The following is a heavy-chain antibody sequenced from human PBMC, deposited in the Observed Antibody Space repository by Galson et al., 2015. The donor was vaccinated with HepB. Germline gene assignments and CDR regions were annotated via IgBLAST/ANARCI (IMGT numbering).Heavy chain of an antibody. CDR2: ISSSSTTI. J-gene: IGHJ4*02. V-gene: IGHV3-48*04. CDR1: TFIFSTYS. CDR3: ASHRPPSYYYESSGRTGFDY. D-gene: IGHD3-22*01. Sequence: SLRLSCAAPTFIFSTYSMDWVRQAPGKGLEWVSYISSSSTTIYYADSVKGRFTISRDNAKNSLYLQMNSLRAEDTAVYYCASHRPPSYYYESSGRTGFDYWGQGTLVTVSS.